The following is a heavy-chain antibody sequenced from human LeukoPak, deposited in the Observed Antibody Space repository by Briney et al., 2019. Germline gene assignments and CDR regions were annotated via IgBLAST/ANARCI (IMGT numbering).Heavy chain of an antibody. Sequence: SVKVSCKASGGTFISYAISWVRQAPGQGLEWMGRIIPIFGIANYAQKFQGRVTITADKSTSTAYMELSSLRSEDTAVYYCAREPRADSSGYYYGYFDYWGQGTLVTVSS. CDR1: GGTFISYA. J-gene: IGHJ4*02. CDR2: IIPIFGIA. CDR3: AREPRADSSGYYYGYFDY. V-gene: IGHV1-69*04. D-gene: IGHD3-22*01.